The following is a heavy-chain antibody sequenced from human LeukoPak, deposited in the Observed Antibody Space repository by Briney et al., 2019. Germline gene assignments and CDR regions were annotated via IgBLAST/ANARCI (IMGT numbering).Heavy chain of an antibody. CDR3: VPEVIGLDY. Sequence: AGGSLRLSCAASGFTVSSNYMSWVRQAPGKGLEWVSVIYSGGTTYYADSVKGRFTISRDNSKNTLYLQMNSLRAEDTAVYYCVPEVIGLDYWGQGTLVTVSS. CDR2: IYSGGTT. D-gene: IGHD3-22*01. J-gene: IGHJ4*02. V-gene: IGHV3-53*01. CDR1: GFTVSSNY.